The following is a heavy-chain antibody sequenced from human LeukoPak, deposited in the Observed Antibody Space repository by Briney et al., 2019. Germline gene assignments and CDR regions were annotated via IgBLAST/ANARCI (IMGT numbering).Heavy chain of an antibody. CDR3: ARDPYNWNYIDY. CDR2: IYSGGST. V-gene: IGHV3-66*02. Sequence: TGGSLRLSCAASGLTVSSNYMTWVRQAPGKGLEWVSVIYSGGSTYYADSVKGRFTISRDNYKNTVYLQMNSLRVEDTAVYYCARDPYNWNYIDYWGRGTLVTVSS. CDR1: GLTVSSNY. D-gene: IGHD1-1*01. J-gene: IGHJ4*02.